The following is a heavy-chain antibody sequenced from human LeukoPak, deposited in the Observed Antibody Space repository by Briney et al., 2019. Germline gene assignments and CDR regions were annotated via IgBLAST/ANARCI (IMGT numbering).Heavy chain of an antibody. V-gene: IGHV1-69*02. Sequence: SVKVSCKASGGTFSIYTISWVRQAPGQGLEWMGRIIPILGIANYAQKFQGRVTITAGKSTSTAYMELSSLRSEDTAVYYCARPSHDGAFDYWGQGTLVTVSS. CDR3: ARPSHDGAFDY. CDR2: IIPILGIA. CDR1: GGTFSIYT. D-gene: IGHD3-16*01. J-gene: IGHJ4*02.